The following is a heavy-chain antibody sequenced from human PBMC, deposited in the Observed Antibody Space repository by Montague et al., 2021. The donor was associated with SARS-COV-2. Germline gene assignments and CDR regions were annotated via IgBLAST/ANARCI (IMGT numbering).Heavy chain of an antibody. CDR3: ARAYYGVNDAFDI. Sequence: SETLPLTCTVSGGSVNSGSLYWSWIRQPPGKGLEWIGYLYYGGSINYNPSLKSRVTISVDTSKNDFSLKLSSVTAADTAVYFCARAYYGVNDAFDIWGHGIMVTVSS. D-gene: IGHD2/OR15-2a*01. J-gene: IGHJ3*02. CDR1: GGSVNSGSLY. CDR2: LYYGGSI. V-gene: IGHV4-61*03.